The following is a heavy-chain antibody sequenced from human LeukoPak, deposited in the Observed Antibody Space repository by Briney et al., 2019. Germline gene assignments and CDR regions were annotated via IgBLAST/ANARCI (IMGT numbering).Heavy chain of an antibody. J-gene: IGHJ4*02. CDR3: ASLDSIAVAGFDY. CDR1: GFTFSSYA. V-gene: IGHV4-34*01. Sequence: GSLRLSCAASGFTFSSYAMSWVRQAPGKGLEWIGEINHSGSTNYNPSLKSRVTISVDTSKNQFSLKLSSVTAADTAVYYCASLDSIAVAGFDYWGQGTLVTVSS. D-gene: IGHD6-19*01. CDR2: INHSGST.